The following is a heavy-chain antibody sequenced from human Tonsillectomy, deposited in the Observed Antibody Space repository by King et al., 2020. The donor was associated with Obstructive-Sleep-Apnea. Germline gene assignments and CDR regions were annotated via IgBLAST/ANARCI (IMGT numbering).Heavy chain of an antibody. D-gene: IGHD6-19*01. CDR3: AFLVAGGIDY. CDR2: INHSGST. J-gene: IGHJ4*02. CDR1: GGSFSVYY. Sequence: VQLQQWGAGLLKPSETLSLTCAVYGGSFSVYYWSWIRQPPGKGLEWIGEINHSGSTNYNPSLKSRVTISLDTSKNQFSLKLSSVTAADTAVYYCAFLVAGGIDYWGQGTLVTVSS. V-gene: IGHV4-34*01.